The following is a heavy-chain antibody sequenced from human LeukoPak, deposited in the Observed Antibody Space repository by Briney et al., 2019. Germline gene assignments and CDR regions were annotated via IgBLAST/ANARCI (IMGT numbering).Heavy chain of an antibody. Sequence: PGGSLRLSCAASGFTVSSNYMTWVRQAPGKGLEWVSVIHKNAITYYADTVKGRFTISRDNSKNMLYLQMNSLRAEDTAVYYCARGRGYSQSNWVDPWGQGAMVTVSA. J-gene: IGHJ5*02. CDR3: ARGRGYSQSNWVDP. V-gene: IGHV3-53*01. CDR1: GFTVSSNY. CDR2: IHKNAIT. D-gene: IGHD5-18*01.